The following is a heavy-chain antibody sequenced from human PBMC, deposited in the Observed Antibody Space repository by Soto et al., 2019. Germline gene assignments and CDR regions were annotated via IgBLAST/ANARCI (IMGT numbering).Heavy chain of an antibody. CDR2: VQASGDT. CDR1: GDSISTNY. Sequence: QVQLQESGPGLVKPSETLSLTCTVSGDSISTNYWWSWIRQPAGKGLEWIGRVQASGDTTYNPSLKSRVPVSLGTSKNQFSLKVRSVTAADTAVYYCAKGAGPPWFDPWGQGTLVTVSS. J-gene: IGHJ5*02. CDR3: AKGAGPPWFDP. V-gene: IGHV4-4*07.